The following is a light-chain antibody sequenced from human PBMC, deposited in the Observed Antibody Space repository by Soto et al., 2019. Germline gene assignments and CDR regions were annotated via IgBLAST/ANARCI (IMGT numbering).Light chain of an antibody. V-gene: IGKV1-5*03. Sequence: DIQMTQSPSTLSASVGDRVTITCRASQSISSWLAWYQQKPGKAPKLLIYKASSLESGVPSRFSGSESGTEFTLTISCLQPDDFATYYCQQYNSYSPYTFGQGTTLEIK. CDR2: KAS. J-gene: IGKJ2*01. CDR1: QSISSW. CDR3: QQYNSYSPYT.